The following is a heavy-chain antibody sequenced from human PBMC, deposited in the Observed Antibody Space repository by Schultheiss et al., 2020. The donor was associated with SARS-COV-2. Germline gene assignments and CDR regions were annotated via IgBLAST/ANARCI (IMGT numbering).Heavy chain of an antibody. CDR1: GGSFSGYY. Sequence: SETLSLTCAVYGGSFSGYYWSWIRQHPGKGLEWIGSIYYSGSTYYNPSLKSRVTISVDTSKNQFSLKLSSVTAADTAVYYCARLNGIAVAGYFDYWGQGTLVTVSS. V-gene: IGHV4-34*01. J-gene: IGHJ4*02. CDR2: IYYSGST. CDR3: ARLNGIAVAGYFDY. D-gene: IGHD6-19*01.